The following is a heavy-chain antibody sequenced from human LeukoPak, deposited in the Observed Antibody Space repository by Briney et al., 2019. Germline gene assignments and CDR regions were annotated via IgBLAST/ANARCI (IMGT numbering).Heavy chain of an antibody. CDR1: GFTVSSNY. D-gene: IGHD6-19*01. J-gene: IGHJ4*02. CDR2: IYSGGST. V-gene: IGHV3-66*01. Sequence: GGSLRLSCAASGFTVSSNYMSWVRQAPGKGLEWVSVIYSGGSTYYADSVKGRFTISRDNSKNTLYLQMNSLRAEDTAVYYCARAVGAVAGFDYWGQGTLVTVSS. CDR3: ARAVGAVAGFDY.